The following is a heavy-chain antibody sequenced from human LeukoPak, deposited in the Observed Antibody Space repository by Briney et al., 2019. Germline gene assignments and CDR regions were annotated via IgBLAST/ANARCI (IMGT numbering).Heavy chain of an antibody. CDR2: IYYSGST. CDR1: GGSISSSSYY. Sequence: SETLSLTCTVSGGSISSSSYYWGWIRQPPGKGLEWIGSIYYSGSTYYNPSLKSRVTISVDTSKNQFSLKLSSVTAADTAVYYCARADGIVVVPPKDGAFDIWGQGTMVTVSS. V-gene: IGHV4-39*07. J-gene: IGHJ3*02. CDR3: ARADGIVVVPPKDGAFDI. D-gene: IGHD2-2*01.